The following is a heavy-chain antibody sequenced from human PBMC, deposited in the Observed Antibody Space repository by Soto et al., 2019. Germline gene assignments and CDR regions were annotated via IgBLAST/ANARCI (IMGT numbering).Heavy chain of an antibody. CDR2: IYQSGSA. Sequence: SETLSLTCTVSGGSITSGGYSWSWIRQSPGQGLEWIGYIYQSGSAFYSPSLKTRATILVDRSKNQFSLNLTSVTAADAAVYYCARAFYGVDLWGQGTTVTVPS. J-gene: IGHJ6*02. CDR1: GGSITSGGYS. V-gene: IGHV4-30-2*06. CDR3: ARAFYGVDL.